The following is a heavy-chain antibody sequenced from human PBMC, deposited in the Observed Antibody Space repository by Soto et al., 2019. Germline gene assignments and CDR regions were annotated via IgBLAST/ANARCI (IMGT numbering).Heavy chain of an antibody. Sequence: PSETLSLTCTVSGASISGGSFYWTWIRQPPGKELEWIGYAYYSGTTKYNPSLRSRVSISVDRSRNQFSLKLSSLTAADTAVYYCARDSSGRYDYWGQGTLVTVSS. CDR1: GASISGGSFY. J-gene: IGHJ4*02. CDR2: AYYSGTT. CDR3: ARDSSGRYDY. D-gene: IGHD1-26*01. V-gene: IGHV4-61*01.